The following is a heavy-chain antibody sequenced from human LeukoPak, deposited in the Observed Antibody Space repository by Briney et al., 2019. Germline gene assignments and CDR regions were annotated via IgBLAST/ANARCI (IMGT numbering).Heavy chain of an antibody. CDR2: ISSSSSTI. J-gene: IGHJ6*03. V-gene: IGHV3-48*04. CDR3: ASIDRYYYYMDV. Sequence: GGSLRLSCAASGFTFSSYSMNWVRQAPGKGLEWVSYISSSSSTIYYADSVKGRFTISRDNAKNSLYLQMNSLRAEDTAVYYCASIDRYYYYMDVWGKGTTVTVSS. CDR1: GFTFSSYS.